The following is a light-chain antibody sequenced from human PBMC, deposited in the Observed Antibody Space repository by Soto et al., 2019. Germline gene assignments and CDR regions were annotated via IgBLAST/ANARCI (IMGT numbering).Light chain of an antibody. Sequence: QSALTQSASVSGSPGQSITISCTGTSSDVGAYNYVSWYQQHPGKAPKLIIYDVSNRPSGVSNRFSGSKSGNTASLTISALQAEDEADYYCSSFTSSSTRFFGTGTKVTVL. V-gene: IGLV2-14*01. J-gene: IGLJ1*01. CDR3: SSFTSSSTRF. CDR2: DVS. CDR1: SSDVGAYNY.